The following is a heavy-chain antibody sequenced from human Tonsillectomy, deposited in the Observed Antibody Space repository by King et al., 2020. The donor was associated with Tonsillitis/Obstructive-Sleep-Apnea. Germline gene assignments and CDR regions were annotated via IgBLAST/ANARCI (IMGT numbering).Heavy chain of an antibody. J-gene: IGHJ5*02. Sequence: VQLQESGPGLVKPSETLSLTCTVSGGSVSSGSYYWSWIRQPPGKGLEWIGYIYYSGSTNYNPSLKSRVTISVDTSKNQFSLKLSSVTAADTAVYYCARAGSGYYYGWFDPWGQGTLVTVSS. CDR3: ARAGSGYYYGWFDP. CDR1: GGSVSSGSYY. CDR2: IYYSGST. D-gene: IGHD3-22*01. V-gene: IGHV4-61*01.